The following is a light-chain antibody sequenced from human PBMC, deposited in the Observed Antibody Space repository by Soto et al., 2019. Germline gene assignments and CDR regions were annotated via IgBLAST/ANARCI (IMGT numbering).Light chain of an antibody. CDR2: GAS. CDR3: QQYNNWPQT. Sequence: EMVMTQSTATLSVSPGERATLSCRASQSVSSSYLAWYQQKPGQAPRLLIYGASTRATGIPARFSGSGSGTEFTLTISSLQSEDFAVYYCQQYNNWPQTFGQGTKLEIK. J-gene: IGKJ2*01. CDR1: QSVSSSY. V-gene: IGKV3-15*01.